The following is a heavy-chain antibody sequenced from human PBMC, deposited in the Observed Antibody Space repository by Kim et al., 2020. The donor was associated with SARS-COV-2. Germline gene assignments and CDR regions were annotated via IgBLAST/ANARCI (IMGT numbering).Heavy chain of an antibody. D-gene: IGHD1-26*01. V-gene: IGHV1-46*01. CDR3: ARVSVGGFDP. Sequence: GDTSYGQKFQGRVSMTMDTSMNTVYMELTSLRSEDTAVYYCARVSVGGFDPWGQGTLVTVSS. J-gene: IGHJ5*02. CDR2: GDT.